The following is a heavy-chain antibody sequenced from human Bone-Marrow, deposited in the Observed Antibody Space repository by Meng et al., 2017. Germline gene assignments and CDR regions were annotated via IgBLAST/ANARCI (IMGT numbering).Heavy chain of an antibody. Sequence: SVKVSCKASGGTFSSYAISWVRQAPGQGLEWMGGIIPFIGTANYAQNFEGRVTITTDDSTSTAYMELSSLRCEDTAVYYCARVPSLMGGTNFDYWGLGTLVTVSS. CDR2: IIPFIGTA. J-gene: IGHJ4*02. CDR1: GGTFSSYA. V-gene: IGHV1-69*05. D-gene: IGHD1-26*01. CDR3: ARVPSLMGGTNFDY.